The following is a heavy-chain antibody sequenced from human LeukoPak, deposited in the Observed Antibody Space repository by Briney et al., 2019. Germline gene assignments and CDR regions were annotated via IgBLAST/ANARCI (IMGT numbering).Heavy chain of an antibody. CDR2: ISGSGGST. CDR1: GFTFSSYA. J-gene: IGHJ4*02. Sequence: GGSLRLSCAASGFTFSSYAMSWVRQAPGKGLEWVSAISGSGGSTYYADSVKGRFTISRDNSKNTLYLQMNSLRAEDTAVYYCARDHLGTSGSYYNRFDYWGQGTLVTVSS. V-gene: IGHV3-23*01. CDR3: ARDHLGTSGSYYNRFDY. D-gene: IGHD3-10*01.